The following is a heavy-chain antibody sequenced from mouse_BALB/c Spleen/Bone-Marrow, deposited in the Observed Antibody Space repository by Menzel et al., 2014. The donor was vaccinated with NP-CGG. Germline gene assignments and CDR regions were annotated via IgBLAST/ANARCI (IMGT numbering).Heavy chain of an antibody. D-gene: IGHD1-2*01. V-gene: IGHV1-80*01. CDR1: GYAFSAYW. J-gene: IGHJ2*01. Sequence: VQLQQSGAELVRPGSSVKISCKASGYAFSAYWMNWVKQRPGQGLEWIGQIYPGDGDTNYKGKFKGKATLTADKSSSTAYMQLSSLTSEDSAVYFCTRSTATFDYWGQGTTLTVSS. CDR2: IYPGDGDT. CDR3: TRSTATFDY.